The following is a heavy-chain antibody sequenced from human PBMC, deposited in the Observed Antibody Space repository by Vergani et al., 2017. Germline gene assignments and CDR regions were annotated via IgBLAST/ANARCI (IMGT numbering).Heavy chain of an antibody. D-gene: IGHD3-22*01. V-gene: IGHV4-34*01. J-gene: IGHJ4*02. CDR3: ARGRRYYYDSSGYYYVLDY. CDR2: INHSGST. Sequence: QLQLQESGPGLVKPSETLSLTCAVYGGSFSGYYWSWIRQPPGKGLEWIGEINHSGSTNYNPSLKSRVTISVDTSKNQFSLKLSSVTAADTAVYYCARGRRYYYDSSGYYYVLDYWGQGTLVTVSS. CDR1: GGSFSGYY.